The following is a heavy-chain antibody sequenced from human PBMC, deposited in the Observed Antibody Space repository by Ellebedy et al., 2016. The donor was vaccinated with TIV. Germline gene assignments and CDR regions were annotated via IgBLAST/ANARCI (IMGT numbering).Heavy chain of an antibody. J-gene: IGHJ6*02. D-gene: IGHD2-15*01. Sequence: PGGSLRLSCAASGFTFSSYEVNWVRQAPGKGLEWVSYTSSSGSMIYYADSVKVRFTISRDNAKNSLYLQMNSLRAEDTAVYYCARCIVAYYFGMDVWGQGTTVTVSS. V-gene: IGHV3-48*03. CDR3: ARCIVAYYFGMDV. CDR1: GFTFSSYE. CDR2: TSSSGSMI.